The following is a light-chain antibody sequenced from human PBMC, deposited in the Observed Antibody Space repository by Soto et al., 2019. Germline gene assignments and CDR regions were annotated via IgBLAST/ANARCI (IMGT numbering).Light chain of an antibody. CDR1: QAINNY. CDR3: QQYYRQAT. CDR2: AVS. Sequence: DIQMTQSPSSLSASVGDRVTITCRASQAINNYLVWFQQKPGKAPKSLIYAVSNLQGGVPSKFSGSGSGTDFTLTISNLQPEDFASYYCQQYYRQATFGQGTKVEIK. V-gene: IGKV1-16*02. J-gene: IGKJ1*01.